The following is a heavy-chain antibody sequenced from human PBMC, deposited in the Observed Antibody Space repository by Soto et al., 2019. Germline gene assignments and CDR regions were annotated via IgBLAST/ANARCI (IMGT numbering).Heavy chain of an antibody. Sequence: QVQLQESGPGLVKPSQTLSLTCTVSGGSISSGVYYWSWTRQRPGKGLGWFGYIYYSASTYYNPSLKSRVTISVVTSNIQLALKLSSVTAADTAVYYCVRDYFKSGTTRPYSGYGIDVCGQGTTVTVSS. CDR1: GGSISSGVYY. J-gene: IGHJ6*02. V-gene: IGHV4-31*03. D-gene: IGHD1-7*01. CDR2: IYYSAST. CDR3: VRDYFKSGTTRPYSGYGIDV.